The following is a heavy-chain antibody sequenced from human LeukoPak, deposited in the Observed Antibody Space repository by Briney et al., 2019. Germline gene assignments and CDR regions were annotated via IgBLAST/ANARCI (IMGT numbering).Heavy chain of an antibody. CDR3: ARHEYSAGMNYGMDV. J-gene: IGHJ6*02. CDR1: GFTFSTYH. Sequence: GGSLRLSCAASGFTFSTYHMNWVRQAPGKGLEWVSVISGGSSSIYYTDSVKGRFTISRDNAKNSLYLQMNSLRAEDTAAYYCARHEYSAGMNYGMDVWGQGATVTVSS. V-gene: IGHV3-21*01. D-gene: IGHD4-11*01. CDR2: ISGGSSSI.